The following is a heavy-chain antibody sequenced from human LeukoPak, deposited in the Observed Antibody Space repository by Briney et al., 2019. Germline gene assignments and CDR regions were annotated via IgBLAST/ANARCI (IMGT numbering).Heavy chain of an antibody. CDR2: ISSDGGNR. V-gene: IGHV3-30*09. Sequence: GGSLRLSCAASGFTFSDFAVHWVRQAPGKGLEWVATISSDGGNRHYADSVKGRFAVSRDNFLNTLYLQLNSLRVEDTAVYYCASLSGYSSGWSYDSYMEVWGKGTTVSVSS. J-gene: IGHJ6*03. D-gene: IGHD6-19*01. CDR3: ASLSGYSSGWSYDSYMEV. CDR1: GFTFSDFA.